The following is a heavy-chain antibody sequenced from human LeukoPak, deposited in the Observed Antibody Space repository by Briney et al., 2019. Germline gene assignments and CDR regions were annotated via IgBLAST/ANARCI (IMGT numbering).Heavy chain of an antibody. D-gene: IGHD3-10*01. CDR3: VRGTPTPGMDY. V-gene: IGHV7-4-1*02. J-gene: IGHJ4*02. CDR2: IDTTTGNP. Sequence: GASVKVSCKASGYPFSAQFLNWVRQAPGQGLEWMGNIDTTTGNPRYAQDFTGRFVFSLDTSVSTAYLQITSLKADDTAAYYCVRGTPTPGMDYWGQGTQVTVSS. CDR1: GYPFSAQF.